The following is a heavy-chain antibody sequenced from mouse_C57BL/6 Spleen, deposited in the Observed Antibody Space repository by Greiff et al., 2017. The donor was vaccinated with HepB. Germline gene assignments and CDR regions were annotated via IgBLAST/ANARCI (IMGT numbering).Heavy chain of an antibody. J-gene: IGHJ2*01. CDR3: ARRNMGAYETYFDY. V-gene: IGHV1-64*01. Sequence: QVQLQQPGAELVKPGASVKLSCKASGYTFTSYWMHWVKQRPGQGLEWIGMIHPNSGSTNYNEKFKSKATLTVDKSSSTAYMQLSSLTSEDSAVYYCARRNMGAYETYFDYWGQGTTLTVSS. CDR2: IHPNSGST. CDR1: GYTFTSYW. D-gene: IGHD1-1*01.